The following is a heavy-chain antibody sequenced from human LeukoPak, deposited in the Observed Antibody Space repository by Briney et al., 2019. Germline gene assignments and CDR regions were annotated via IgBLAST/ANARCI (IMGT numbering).Heavy chain of an antibody. CDR2: ISSGSSTI. CDR1: GFTFSSYS. Sequence: GGSLRLSCAASGFTFSSYSMNWVRQAPGKGLEWVSYISSGSSTIYYADSVKGRFTISRDNAKNSLYLQMNSLRDEDTAVYYCATPLDYRDSSGFHQGGDWGQGTLVTVSS. V-gene: IGHV3-48*02. J-gene: IGHJ4*02. CDR3: ATPLDYRDSSGFHQGGD. D-gene: IGHD3-22*01.